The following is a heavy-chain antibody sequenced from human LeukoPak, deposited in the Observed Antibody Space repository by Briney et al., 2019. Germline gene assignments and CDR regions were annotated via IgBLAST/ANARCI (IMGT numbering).Heavy chain of an antibody. J-gene: IGHJ4*02. CDR3: ARVHDSSGYYYVFDY. Sequence: ASVKVSCMASGYTFTGYYMHWVRQAPGQGLEWMGWINPNSGGTNYAQKFQGRVTMTRDTSISTAYMELSRLRSDDTAVYYCARVHDSSGYYYVFDYWGQGTLVTVSS. CDR2: INPNSGGT. V-gene: IGHV1-2*02. D-gene: IGHD3-22*01. CDR1: GYTFTGYY.